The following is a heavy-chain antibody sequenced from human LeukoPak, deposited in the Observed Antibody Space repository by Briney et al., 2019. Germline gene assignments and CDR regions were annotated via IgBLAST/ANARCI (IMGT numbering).Heavy chain of an antibody. V-gene: IGHV1-69*13. Sequence: ASVKVSCKASGGTFSSYAISWVRQAPGQGLEWMGGIIPIFGTANYAQKFQGRVTITADESTSTAYMELSSLRSEDTAVYYCARGKFWSGYYTPSYYYYYYMDVWGKGTTVTVFS. J-gene: IGHJ6*03. CDR3: ARGKFWSGYYTPSYYYYYYMDV. D-gene: IGHD3-3*01. CDR1: GGTFSSYA. CDR2: IIPIFGTA.